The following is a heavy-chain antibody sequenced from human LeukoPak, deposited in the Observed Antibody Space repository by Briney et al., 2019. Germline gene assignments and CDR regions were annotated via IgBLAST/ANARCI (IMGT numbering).Heavy chain of an antibody. Sequence: GDSLKISCKASGYNFPNFWIGWVRQMPGKGLEWMAIIYPADPDTRYSPTFEGQVTISADSSINTAYLQWRSLKASDSAMYYCATPYSTSGGAWGQGTLATVSS. J-gene: IGHJ5*02. CDR1: GYNFPNFW. CDR2: IYPADPDT. D-gene: IGHD2-2*01. V-gene: IGHV5-51*01. CDR3: ATPYSTSGGA.